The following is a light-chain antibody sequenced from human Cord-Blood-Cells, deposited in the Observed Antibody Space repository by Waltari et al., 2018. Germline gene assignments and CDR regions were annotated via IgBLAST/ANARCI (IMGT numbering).Light chain of an antibody. Sequence: DIQMTQSPSSLSASVGDRVTISCRASQSISSYLNWYQQKPGEAPKLLIYSASSVQSGVPSRFSCIGAGTDFTLTISRLQPEDFASDYCQRSYSTPYTFGQGTKLEIK. CDR2: SAS. V-gene: IGKV1-39*01. J-gene: IGKJ2*01. CDR3: QRSYSTPYT. CDR1: QSISSY.